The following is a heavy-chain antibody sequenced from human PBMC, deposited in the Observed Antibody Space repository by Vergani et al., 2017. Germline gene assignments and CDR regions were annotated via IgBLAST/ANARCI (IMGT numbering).Heavy chain of an antibody. CDR2: ISAYNGNT. V-gene: IGHV1-18*01. CDR3: ARDQQQLVLGWFDP. CDR1: GGTFSSYA. J-gene: IGHJ5*02. Sequence: QVQLVQSGAEVKKPGSSVKVSCKASGGTFSSYAISWVRQAPGQGLEWMGWISAYNGNTNYAQKLQGRVTMTTDTSTSTAYMELRSLSSDDTAVYYCARDQQQLVLGWFDPWGQGTLVTVSS. D-gene: IGHD6-13*01.